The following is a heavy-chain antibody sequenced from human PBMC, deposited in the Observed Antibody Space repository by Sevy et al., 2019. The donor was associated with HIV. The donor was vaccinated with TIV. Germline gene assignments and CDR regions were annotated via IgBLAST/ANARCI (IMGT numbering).Heavy chain of an antibody. J-gene: IGHJ6*03. CDR2: IIPIFGTA. Sequence: ASVKVSCKASGGTFSSYAISWVRQAPGQGLEWMGGIIPIFGTANYAQKFQGRVTITADKSTSTAYMERSSLRSEDTAVYYCARESYYYDSSGYSYYYYYYMDVWGKGTTVTVSS. D-gene: IGHD3-22*01. CDR3: ARESYYYDSSGYSYYYYYYMDV. CDR1: GGTFSSYA. V-gene: IGHV1-69*06.